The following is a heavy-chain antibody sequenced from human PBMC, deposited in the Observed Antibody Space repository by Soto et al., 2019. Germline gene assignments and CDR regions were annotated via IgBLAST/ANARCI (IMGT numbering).Heavy chain of an antibody. J-gene: IGHJ4*02. CDR2: ISAGSSNI. CDR1: GFTFRTYY. V-gene: IGHV3-21*01. Sequence: PXVSLGLSCAASGFTFRTYYMIWVRQAPGKGLEWVSSISAGSSNIYYAPSVKGRFTISRDNAKNSLYLQINSLRAEDTAVYYCARQYPSSSRHFDHWGQGTLVTVSS. CDR3: ARQYPSSSRHFDH. D-gene: IGHD6-6*01.